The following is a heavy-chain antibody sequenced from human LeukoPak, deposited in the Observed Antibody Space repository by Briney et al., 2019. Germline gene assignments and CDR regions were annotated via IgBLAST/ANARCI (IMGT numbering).Heavy chain of an antibody. J-gene: IGHJ4*02. D-gene: IGHD2-15*01. Sequence: SETLSLTCTVSGGSISSGGYYWSWIRQPPGKGLEWIGYIYHSGSTNYNPSLKNRVTISVDKSKNQFSLRLSSVTAADTAVYYCARAVPRPGSYIDYWGQGTLVTVSS. CDR3: ARAVPRPGSYIDY. V-gene: IGHV4-30-2*01. CDR1: GGSISSGGYY. CDR2: IYHSGST.